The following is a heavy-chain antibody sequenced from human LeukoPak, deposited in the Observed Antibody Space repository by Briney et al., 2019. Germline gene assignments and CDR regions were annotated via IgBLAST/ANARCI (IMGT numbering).Heavy chain of an antibody. CDR2: IYYSGST. V-gene: IGHV4-59*01. Sequence: SETLSLTCTVSGGSISSYYWSWIRQPPGKGLEWIGYIYYSGSTNYNPSLKSRVTISVDTSKNQFSLKLSSVTAADTAVYYCARYDSFFGVVRLGDYWGQGTLVTVSS. CDR3: ARYDSFFGVVRLGDY. J-gene: IGHJ4*02. D-gene: IGHD3-3*02. CDR1: GGSISSYY.